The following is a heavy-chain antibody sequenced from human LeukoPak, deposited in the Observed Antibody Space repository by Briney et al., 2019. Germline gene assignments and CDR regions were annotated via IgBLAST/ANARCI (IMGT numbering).Heavy chain of an antibody. V-gene: IGHV4-4*02. D-gene: IGHD2-21*02. CDR2: IYHRGST. J-gene: IGHJ4*02. Sequence: PSETLSLTCAVSGGSISSSNWWSWVRQSPGKGLEWIGEIYHRGSTNYNPSLKSRVTISVDTSKNQFSLKLSSVTAADTAVYYCARGGYCGGDCYFYYWGQGTLVTVSS. CDR3: ARGGYCGGDCYFYY. CDR1: GGSISSSNW.